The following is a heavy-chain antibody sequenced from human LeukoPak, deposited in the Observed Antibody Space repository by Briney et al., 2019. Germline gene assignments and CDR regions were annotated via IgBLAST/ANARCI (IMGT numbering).Heavy chain of an antibody. Sequence: SETLSLTCTVSGGSISSYYWSWTRQPPGKGLEWIGYIYYSGSTNYNPSLKSRVTISVDTSKNQFSLKLSSVTAADTAVYYCTRGHPGVVRGTNWFDPWGQGTLVTVSS. CDR1: GGSISSYY. CDR2: IYYSGST. J-gene: IGHJ5*02. V-gene: IGHV4-59*08. CDR3: TRGHPGVVRGTNWFDP. D-gene: IGHD3-10*01.